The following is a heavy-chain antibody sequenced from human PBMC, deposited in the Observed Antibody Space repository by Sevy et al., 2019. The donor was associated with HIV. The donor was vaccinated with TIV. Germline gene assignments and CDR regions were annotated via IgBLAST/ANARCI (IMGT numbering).Heavy chain of an antibody. V-gene: IGHV5-51*01. J-gene: IGHJ3*01. D-gene: IGHD1-26*01. CDR2: IYPGNSDT. CDR3: ASGAHLPLDGFDF. Sequence: GGSLRLSCQGSGYRFSNNWVAWVRQRPGKGLEWMGMIYPGNSDTRYSTSFQGQVIISADKSISTAYVQWRSLKASDTAIYYCASGAHLPLDGFDFWGQGTGVTVSS. CDR1: GYRFSNNW.